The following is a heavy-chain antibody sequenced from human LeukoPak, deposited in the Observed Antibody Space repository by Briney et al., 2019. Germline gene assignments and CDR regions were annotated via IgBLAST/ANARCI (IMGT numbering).Heavy chain of an antibody. Sequence: SETLSLTCTVSRGSINNQYWSWIRQPAGKGLEWIGRMYTNGESDYNPSLKSRVAMSVDTSKSKFSLKLDSMTAADTALYYCARGYYGGAVDCWGQGILVTVSS. CDR1: RGSINNQY. CDR3: ARGYYGGAVDC. V-gene: IGHV4-4*07. D-gene: IGHD3-16*01. CDR2: MYTNGES. J-gene: IGHJ4*02.